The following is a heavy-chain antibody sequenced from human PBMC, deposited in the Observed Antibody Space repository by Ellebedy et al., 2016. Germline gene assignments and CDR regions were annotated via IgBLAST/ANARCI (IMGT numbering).Heavy chain of an antibody. Sequence: SETLSLXXTVSGGSLSTYYWSWIRQPPGKGLEWIGYIYYSGSTNYNPSLKSRVTISVDTPKNQFSLNLRSVTAADSAMYYCVRDLSGGLWWYDSWGQGTLVTVSS. D-gene: IGHD1-26*01. CDR1: GGSLSTYY. J-gene: IGHJ5*01. CDR3: VRDLSGGLWWYDS. CDR2: IYYSGST. V-gene: IGHV4-59*12.